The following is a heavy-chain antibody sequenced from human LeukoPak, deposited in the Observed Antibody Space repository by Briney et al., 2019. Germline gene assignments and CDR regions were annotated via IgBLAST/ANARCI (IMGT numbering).Heavy chain of an antibody. CDR3: ARWGLYYGDPPGYFDL. CDR2: IYSDAKT. CDR1: GFTVSSSY. Sequence: GGSLRLSRVAFGFTVSSSYMTWVRQAPGKGLEWVSVIYSDAKTYYADSVKGRLTISRDLSKNTLFLQMNSLRADDTAVYYCARWGLYYGDPPGYFDLWGRGTLVTVSS. V-gene: IGHV3-66*01. J-gene: IGHJ2*01. D-gene: IGHD4-17*01.